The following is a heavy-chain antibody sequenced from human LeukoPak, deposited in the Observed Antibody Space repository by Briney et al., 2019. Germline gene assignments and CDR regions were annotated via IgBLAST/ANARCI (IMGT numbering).Heavy chain of an antibody. J-gene: IGHJ6*03. D-gene: IGHD2-2*01. Sequence: SQTLSLTCTVSGGSISSGSYYWSWIRQPAGKGLEWIGRIYTSGSTNHNPSLKSRVTISVDTSKNQFSLKLSSVTAADTALYFCARDSLLPSAMGYYYMDVWGKGTTVTVSS. V-gene: IGHV4-61*02. CDR1: GGSISSGSYY. CDR3: ARDSLLPSAMGYYYMDV. CDR2: IYTSGST.